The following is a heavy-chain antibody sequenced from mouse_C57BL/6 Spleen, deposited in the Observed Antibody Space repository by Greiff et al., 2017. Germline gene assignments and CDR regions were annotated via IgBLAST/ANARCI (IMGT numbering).Heavy chain of an antibody. V-gene: IGHV1-82*01. J-gene: IGHJ2*01. CDR3: AGENYYGSSYLYYFDY. CDR1: GYAFSSSW. Sequence: QVQLKQSGPELVKPGASVKISCKASGYAFSSSWMNWVKQRPGKGLEWIGRIYPGDGDTNYNGKFKGKATLTADKSSSTAYMQLSSLTSEDSAVYFCAGENYYGSSYLYYFDYWGQGTTLTVSS. CDR2: IYPGDGDT. D-gene: IGHD1-1*01.